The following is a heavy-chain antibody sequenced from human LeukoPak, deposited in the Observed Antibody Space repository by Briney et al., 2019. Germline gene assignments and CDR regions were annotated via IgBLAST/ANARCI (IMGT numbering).Heavy chain of an antibody. V-gene: IGHV4-34*01. CDR2: INHSGST. J-gene: IGHJ6*03. CDR3: ARGQQLPRRYYYYMGV. D-gene: IGHD6-13*01. CDR1: GGSFSGYD. Sequence: PSETLSLTCAVYGGSFSGYDWGGMRQPPGKGLEWIGEINHSGSTNYNPSLKSRVTISVDTSKNQFSLKLSSVTAADTAVYYCARGQQLPRRYYYYMGVWGTGTTVTVSS.